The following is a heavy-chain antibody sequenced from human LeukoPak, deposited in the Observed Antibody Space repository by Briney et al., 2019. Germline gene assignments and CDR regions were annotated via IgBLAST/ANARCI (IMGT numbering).Heavy chain of an antibody. Sequence: SETLSLTCTVSGGSISSYYWSWIRQPPGKGLEWIGYIYYSGSTNYNPSLKSRVTISVDTSKNQFSLKLSSVTAADTAVYYCARVGVLEYYYYMDVWGKGTTVTVSS. D-gene: IGHD1-1*01. CDR1: GGSISSYY. CDR3: ARVGVLEYYYYMDV. J-gene: IGHJ6*03. CDR2: IYYSGST. V-gene: IGHV4-59*01.